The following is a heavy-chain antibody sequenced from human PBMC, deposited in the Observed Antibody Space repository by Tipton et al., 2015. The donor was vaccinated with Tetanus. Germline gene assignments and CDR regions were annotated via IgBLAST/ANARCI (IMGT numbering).Heavy chain of an antibody. V-gene: IGHV4-61*01. J-gene: IGHJ6*02. CDR2: IYYSGST. Sequence: TLSLTCTVSGGSVSSGSYYWSWIRQPPGKGLEWIGYIYYSGSTNYNPSLKSRVTISVDTSKNQFSLKLSSVTAADTAVYYCARGARPGYYSYGMDVWGQGTTVTVSS. D-gene: IGHD3-10*01. CDR1: GGSVSSGSYY. CDR3: ARGARPGYYSYGMDV.